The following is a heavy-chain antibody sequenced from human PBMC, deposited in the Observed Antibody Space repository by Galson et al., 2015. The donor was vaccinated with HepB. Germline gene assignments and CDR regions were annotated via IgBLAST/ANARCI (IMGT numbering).Heavy chain of an antibody. CDR1: GFTFSGSA. CDR2: IRSKGNDYAT. V-gene: IGHV3-73*01. D-gene: IGHD5-12*01. CDR3: TRMGDFSGYSSK. Sequence: SLRLSCAASGFTFSGSAIHWVRQASGKGPAWVGRIRSKGNDYATSYVESLKGRFTISRDDSRNMTYFHMKSLKTEDTAVYYCTRMGDFSGYSSKWGQGTLVTVSS. J-gene: IGHJ4*02.